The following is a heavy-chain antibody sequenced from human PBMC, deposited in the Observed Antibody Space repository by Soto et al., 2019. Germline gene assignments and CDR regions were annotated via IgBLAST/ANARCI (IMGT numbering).Heavy chain of an antibody. V-gene: IGHV3-33*01. D-gene: IGHD5-12*01. CDR1: GFTFSSYG. CDR2: IWYDGSNK. CDR3: AREEVARSAFDY. Sequence: QVQLVESGGGVVQPGRSLRLSCAASGFTFSSYGMHWVRQAPGKGLEWVAVIWYDGSNKYYADSVKGRFTISRDNSKNTLYLQMNSLSAEDTAVYYCAREEVARSAFDYWGQGTLVTVSS. J-gene: IGHJ4*02.